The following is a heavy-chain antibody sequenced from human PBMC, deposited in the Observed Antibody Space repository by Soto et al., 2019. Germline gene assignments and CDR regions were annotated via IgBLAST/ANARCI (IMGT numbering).Heavy chain of an antibody. CDR2: IFSNDEK. V-gene: IGHV2-26*04. J-gene: IGHJ5*02. D-gene: IGHD6-13*01. CDR1: GFSLSNAGLG. Sequence: PTETLTLTCTVSGFSLSNAGLGVSWIRQPPGKALEWLAHIFSNDEKSYSTSLKSRLTISKDTSKSQVVLTMTNMDPVDTATYYCASTYSSSWYWFDPWGQGTLVTVSS. CDR3: ASTYSSSWYWFDP.